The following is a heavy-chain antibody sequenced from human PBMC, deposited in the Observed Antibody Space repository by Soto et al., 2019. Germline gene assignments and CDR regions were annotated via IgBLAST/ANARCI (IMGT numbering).Heavy chain of an antibody. J-gene: IGHJ4*02. D-gene: IGHD2-15*01. CDR1: GFTFGDYA. CDR2: IRSKAYGGTT. V-gene: IGHV3-49*03. CDR3: TTPVVTGLYFDY. Sequence: LRLSCTAPGFTFGDYAMRWFRQAPGTGLEWVGFIRSKAYGGTTEYAASAKGRFTISRDDSKSIAYLQMNSLKTEDTAVYYCTTPVVTGLYFDYWGEATLVTVSS.